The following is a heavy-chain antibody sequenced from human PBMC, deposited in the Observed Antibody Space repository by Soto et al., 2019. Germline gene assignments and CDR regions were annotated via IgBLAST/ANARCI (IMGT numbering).Heavy chain of an antibody. CDR2: IIPIFGSP. CDR3: VGTVEIPYYHGMDV. D-gene: IGHD4-4*01. CDR1: GGTLRSHA. V-gene: IGHV1-69*01. Sequence: QVQLVQSGAAVKKPGSSVRVSCKASGGTLRSHAINWVRQAPGQGLEWMGGIIPIFGSPNYAQKFQVRVTITADESSITAYMELSSMRSEDTAVYCCVGTVEIPYYHGMDVWGQGTTGTVSS. J-gene: IGHJ6*02.